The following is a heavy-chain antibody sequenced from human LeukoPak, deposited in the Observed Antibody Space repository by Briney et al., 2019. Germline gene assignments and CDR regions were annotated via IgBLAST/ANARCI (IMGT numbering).Heavy chain of an antibody. CDR2: ISSSSSTI. J-gene: IGHJ4*02. CDR1: GFTFSSYS. V-gene: IGHV3-48*01. D-gene: IGHD4-17*01. Sequence: TGGSLRLSCAASGFTFSSYSINWVRQAPGKGLEWVSYISSSSSTIYYADSVKGRFTISRDNAKNSLYLQMNSLRAEDTAVYYCARDDYGETLDYWGLGTLVTVSS. CDR3: ARDDYGETLDY.